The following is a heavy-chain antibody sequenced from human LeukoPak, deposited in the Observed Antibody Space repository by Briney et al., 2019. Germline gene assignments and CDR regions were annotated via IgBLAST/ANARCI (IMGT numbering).Heavy chain of an antibody. Sequence: PGGSLRLSCAASGFTFSSYWMSWVRQAPGKGLEWVANIKQDGSEKYYVDSVKGRFTISRDNAKNSLYLQMNSLRAEDTAIYYCAKDCRGFMTTVTFYFDYWGQGTLVTVSS. D-gene: IGHD4-17*01. J-gene: IGHJ4*02. CDR2: IKQDGSEK. CDR1: GFTFSSYW. V-gene: IGHV3-7*03. CDR3: AKDCRGFMTTVTFYFDY.